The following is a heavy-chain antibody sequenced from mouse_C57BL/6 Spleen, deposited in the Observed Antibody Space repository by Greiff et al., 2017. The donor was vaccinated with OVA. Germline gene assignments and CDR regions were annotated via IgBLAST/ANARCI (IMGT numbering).Heavy chain of an antibody. J-gene: IGHJ2*01. Sequence: DVQLQESGAELVKPGASVKLSCTASGFNIKDYYMHWVKQRTEQGLEWIGRIDPEDGDTKYAPKFQGKATITADTSSNTAYLQLSSLTSEDTAVYYCASNSNFLFDYWGQGTTLTVSS. CDR3: ASNSNFLFDY. D-gene: IGHD2-5*01. CDR1: GFNIKDYY. V-gene: IGHV14-2*01. CDR2: IDPEDGDT.